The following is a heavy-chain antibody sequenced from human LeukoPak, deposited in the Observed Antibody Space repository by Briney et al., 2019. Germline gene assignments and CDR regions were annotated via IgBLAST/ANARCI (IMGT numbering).Heavy chain of an antibody. V-gene: IGHV3-23*01. CDR3: AKDYVGPTTLIDY. J-gene: IGHJ4*02. Sequence: PGGSLRLSCAASGFTFSNYAMSWVRQAPGKGLEWVSAISGSGGTTYHADSVKGRFTISRDNSKNTLYLQMNSLRAEDTAVYYCAKDYVGPTTLIDYWGQGTLVTVSS. CDR1: GFTFSNYA. D-gene: IGHD1-1*01. CDR2: ISGSGGTT.